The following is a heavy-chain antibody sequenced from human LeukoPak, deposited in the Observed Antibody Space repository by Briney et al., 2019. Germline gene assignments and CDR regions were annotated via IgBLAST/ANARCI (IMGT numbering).Heavy chain of an antibody. CDR2: INSDGSTT. D-gene: IGHD6-13*01. J-gene: IGHJ4*02. CDR1: GFTLNGYW. Sequence: GGSLGLSCAAPGFTLNGYWMHWVRQAPGKGLVWVSRINSDGSTTSYADSVKGRFTISRDNSKNTLYLQMNSLRAEDTAVYYCAKDLRQLGQNYFDYWGQGTLVTVSS. CDR3: AKDLRQLGQNYFDY. V-gene: IGHV3-74*01.